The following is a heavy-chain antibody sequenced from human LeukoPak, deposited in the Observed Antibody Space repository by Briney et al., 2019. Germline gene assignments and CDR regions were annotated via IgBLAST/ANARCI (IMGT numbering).Heavy chain of an antibody. V-gene: IGHV3-33*01. CDR3: AREIVVVNSYYYYYGMDV. Sequence: GGSLRLSCAASGFTFSTSGMHWVRQAPGKGLEWVAVIWYDGSNKHYAESVKGRFSISRDNSKSTLYLQMNSLRAEDTAVYYCAREIVVVNSYYYYYGMDVWGQGTTVTVSS. D-gene: IGHD2-21*01. CDR2: IWYDGSNK. CDR1: GFTFSTSG. J-gene: IGHJ6*02.